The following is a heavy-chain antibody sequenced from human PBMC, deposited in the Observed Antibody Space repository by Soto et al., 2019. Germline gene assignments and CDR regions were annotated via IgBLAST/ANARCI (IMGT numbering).Heavy chain of an antibody. CDR1: GYTFTSYG. CDR3: ARDWFGVDY. Sequence: QVQRVQAGAEVKKPGASVKVFCKASGYTFTSYGISLVRQAPGQGLEWMGWINPYNGNTNYAQKLQGRVTMTTATSSITAYIELRSLRSDVSAVYYCARDWFGVDYGGQRTVVTVTS. D-gene: IGHD3-16*01. V-gene: IGHV1-18*01. J-gene: IGHJ4*02. CDR2: INPYNGNT.